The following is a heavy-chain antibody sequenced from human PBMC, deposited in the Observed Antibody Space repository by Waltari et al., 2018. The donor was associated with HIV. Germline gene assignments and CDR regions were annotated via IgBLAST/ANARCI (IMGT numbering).Heavy chain of an antibody. D-gene: IGHD3-10*01. CDR2: ISWDGGST. V-gene: IGHV3-43D*04. Sequence: EVQLVESGGVVVQPGGSLRLSCAASGFTVDDYAMEWVRQGSVTGVESVSLISWDGGSTYYADSVKGRFTISRDNSKNSLYLQMNSLRAEDTALYYCAKDRSYYGSGSYEETYGMDVWGQGTTVTVSS. J-gene: IGHJ6*02. CDR1: GFTVDDYA. CDR3: AKDRSYYGSGSYEETYGMDV.